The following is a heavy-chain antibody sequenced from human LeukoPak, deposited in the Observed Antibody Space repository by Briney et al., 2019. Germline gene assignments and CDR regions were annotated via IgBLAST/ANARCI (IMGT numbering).Heavy chain of an antibody. CDR2: IIPIFGTA. J-gene: IGHJ5*02. CDR1: GYTFTGYY. D-gene: IGHD5-24*01. Sequence: SVKVSCKASGYTFTGYYMHWVRQAPGQGLEWMGGIIPIFGTANYAQKFQGRVTITADKSTSTAYMELSSLRSEDTAVYYCARDNSVRDEAWWFNPRGQGTLVTVSS. CDR3: ARDNSVRDEAWWFNP. V-gene: IGHV1-69*06.